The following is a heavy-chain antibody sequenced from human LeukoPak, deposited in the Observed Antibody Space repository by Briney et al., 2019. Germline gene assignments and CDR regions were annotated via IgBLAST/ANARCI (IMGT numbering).Heavy chain of an antibody. CDR1: GYTFTSYY. CDR3: ARDHPDSSGWYVGYNWFDP. Sequence: ASVKVSCKASGYTFTSYYMHWGRQAPAQGREWMGIINPSGGSTSYAQKFQGKDNMTRDTSTSTVYMELSSLRSEDTAVYYCARDHPDSSGWYVGYNWFDPWGQGTLVTVSS. CDR2: INPSGGST. J-gene: IGHJ5*02. V-gene: IGHV1-46*01. D-gene: IGHD6-19*01.